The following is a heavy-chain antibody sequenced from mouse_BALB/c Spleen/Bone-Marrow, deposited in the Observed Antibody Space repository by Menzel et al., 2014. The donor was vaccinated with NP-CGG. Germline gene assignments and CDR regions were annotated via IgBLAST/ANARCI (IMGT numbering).Heavy chain of an antibody. CDR2: INPSNGRA. Sequence: GAELVKPGASVKLSCKASGYTFTSYWMHWVKQRPGQGLEWIGEINPSNGRADYNEKFRSKATLTVDRSSSTAYTQLSSLTSEDSAVYYCARAGGYDGFAYWGQGTLVTVSA. J-gene: IGHJ3*01. CDR3: ARAGGYDGFAY. V-gene: IGHV1S81*02. D-gene: IGHD2-2*01. CDR1: GYTFTSYW.